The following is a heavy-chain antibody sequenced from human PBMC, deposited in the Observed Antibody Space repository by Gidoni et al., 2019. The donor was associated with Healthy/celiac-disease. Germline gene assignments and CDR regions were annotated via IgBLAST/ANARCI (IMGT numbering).Heavy chain of an antibody. V-gene: IGHV5-10-1*03. J-gene: IGHJ6*02. CDR2: IDPSDSYT. D-gene: IGHD4-17*01. CDR1: GYSFTSYW. Sequence: EVQLVQSGAEVKKPGESLRISCKGSGYSFTSYWIRWGRQMPGKGLEWMGRIDPSDSYTNYSPSFQGHVTISADKSISTAYLQWSSLKASDTAMYYCAIPVTTEGYYYYGMDVWGQGTTVTVSS. CDR3: AIPVTTEGYYYYGMDV.